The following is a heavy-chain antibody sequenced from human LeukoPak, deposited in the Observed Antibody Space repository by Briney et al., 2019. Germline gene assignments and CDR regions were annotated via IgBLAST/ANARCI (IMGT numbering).Heavy chain of an antibody. J-gene: IGHJ4*02. CDR3: ASTQPGSPFRGDY. D-gene: IGHD3-10*01. CDR2: INTNTGNP. CDR1: GYTFSSYN. V-gene: IGHV7-4-1*02. Sequence: PGGSLRLSCAASGYTFSSYNMNWVRQAPGQGLEWMGWINTNTGNPTYAQGFTGRFVFSLDTSVSTAYLQISSLKAEDTAVYYCASTQPGSPFRGDYWGQGTLVTVPS.